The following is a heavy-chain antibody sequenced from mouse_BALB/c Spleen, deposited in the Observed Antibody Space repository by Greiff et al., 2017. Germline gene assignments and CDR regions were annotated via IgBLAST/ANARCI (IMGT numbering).Heavy chain of an antibody. CDR3: ARDLGFAY. Sequence: EVKVVESGGGLVPPGGSRKLSCAASGFTFSSFGMHWVRQAPEKGLEWVAYISSGSSTIYYADTVKGRFTISRDNPKNTLFLQMTSLRSEDTAMYYCARDLGFAYWGQGTLVTVSA. V-gene: IGHV5-17*02. J-gene: IGHJ3*01. CDR1: GFTFSSFG. CDR2: ISSGSSTI.